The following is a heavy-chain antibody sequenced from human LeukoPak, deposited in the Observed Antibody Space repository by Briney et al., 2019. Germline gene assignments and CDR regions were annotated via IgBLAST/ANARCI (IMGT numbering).Heavy chain of an antibody. CDR1: GFTFSAFW. CDR3: ARGDVAFAESAQ. D-gene: IGHD3-10*01. Sequence: PGGSLRLSCAASGFTFSAFWMSWVRQAPGKGLEWVANINQDGGEKYIVDSVEGRFTISRDNAKNLLWLQMDSLRAEDTAVYYCARGDVAFAESAQWGQGTLVTVSS. J-gene: IGHJ4*02. V-gene: IGHV3-7*01. CDR2: INQDGGEK.